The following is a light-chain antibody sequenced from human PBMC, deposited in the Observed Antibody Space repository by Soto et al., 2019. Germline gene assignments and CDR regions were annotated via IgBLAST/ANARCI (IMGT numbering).Light chain of an antibody. Sequence: QSVLTQPPSVFGAPGQRVTIPCTGSSSNIGAGYDVHWYQQVPGAPPKLIIYDNVNRPSGVTDRFSGSRSGTSASLAITGLRAEDEATYHCQSYDSSLSISVFGGGTKL. CDR3: QSYDSSLSISV. V-gene: IGLV1-40*01. J-gene: IGLJ2*01. CDR1: SSNIGAGYD. CDR2: DNV.